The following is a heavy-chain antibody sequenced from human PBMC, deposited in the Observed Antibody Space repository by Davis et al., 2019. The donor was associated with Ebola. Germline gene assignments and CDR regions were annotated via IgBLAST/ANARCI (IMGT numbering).Heavy chain of an antibody. J-gene: IGHJ6*02. CDR1: GFTFDDYA. Sequence: SLKISCAASGFTFDDYAMHWVRQAPGKGLEWVSGISWNSGSIGYADSVKGRFTITRDNAKNSLYLQMNSLRAEDTAVYFCAKVLQATNILATTYYYYALDVWGQGTTVTVSS. V-gene: IGHV3-9*01. CDR2: ISWNSGSI. CDR3: AKVLQATNILATTYYYYALDV. D-gene: IGHD5-12*01.